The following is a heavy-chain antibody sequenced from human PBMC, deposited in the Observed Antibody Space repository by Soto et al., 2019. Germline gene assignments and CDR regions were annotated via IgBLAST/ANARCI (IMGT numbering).Heavy chain of an antibody. V-gene: IGHV4-59*08. D-gene: IGHD1-26*01. CDR3: ARQSYSEVGPAKY. J-gene: IGHJ4*02. CDR2: IYYSGST. Sequence: PSETLSLTCSVSGGSISSYYWSWIRQPPGKGLEWIGYIYYSGSTNYNPSLKSRVTISVDTSKNQFSLKLSSVTAADTAVYYCARQSYSEVGPAKYRGQGTLVTVSS. CDR1: GGSISSYY.